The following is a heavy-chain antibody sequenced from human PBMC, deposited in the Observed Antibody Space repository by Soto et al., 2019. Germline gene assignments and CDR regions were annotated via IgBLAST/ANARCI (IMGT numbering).Heavy chain of an antibody. Sequence: GGSLRLSCAASGFTFSSYGMHWVRQAPGKGLEWVAVIWYDGSRKYYADSVKGRFTISRDNAKNTLYLQMNSLRAEDTAVYYCVRGDKGGFDLWGQGTTVTVSS. J-gene: IGHJ3*01. CDR3: VRGDKGGFDL. CDR1: GFTFSSYG. D-gene: IGHD2-21*02. CDR2: IWYDGSRK. V-gene: IGHV3-33*03.